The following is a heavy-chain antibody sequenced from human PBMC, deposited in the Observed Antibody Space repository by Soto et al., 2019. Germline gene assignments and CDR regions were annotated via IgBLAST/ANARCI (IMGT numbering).Heavy chain of an antibody. Sequence: GGSLRLSCAASGFTFSSYAMSWVRQAPGKGLEWVSAISGSGGSTYYADSVKGRFTISRDNSKNALYLQMNSLRAEDTAVYYCAKGGSSWYITYYYYGMDVWGQGTTVTV. V-gene: IGHV3-23*01. CDR3: AKGGSSWYITYYYYGMDV. D-gene: IGHD6-13*01. CDR1: GFTFSSYA. J-gene: IGHJ6*02. CDR2: ISGSGGST.